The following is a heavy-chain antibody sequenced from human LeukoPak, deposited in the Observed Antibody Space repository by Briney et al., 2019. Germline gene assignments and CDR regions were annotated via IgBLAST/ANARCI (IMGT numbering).Heavy chain of an antibody. CDR1: GFTFSNYA. CDR2: IGGSGDST. CDR3: AKVSRGRGGSWDYFDY. V-gene: IGHV3-23*01. Sequence: GGSLRLSCAASGFTFSNYAMRWVRQAPGKGLEWVSGIGGSGDSTYYADSVKGRFTISRDNSKNTLYLQMNSLRAEDTAVYYCAKVSRGRGGSWDYFDYWGQGTLVTVSS. D-gene: IGHD3-10*01. J-gene: IGHJ4*02.